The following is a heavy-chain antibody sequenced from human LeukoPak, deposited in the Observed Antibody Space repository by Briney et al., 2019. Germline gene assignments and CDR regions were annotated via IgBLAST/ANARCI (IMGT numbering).Heavy chain of an antibody. V-gene: IGHV3-30*02. J-gene: IGHJ6*03. CDR1: GFRFSDYG. Sequence: GGSLRLSCAASGFRFSDYGMHWVRQAPGKGLEWVAFIRYDGSNKYYADSVKGRFTISRDNSKNTLYLQMNSLRAEDTAVYYCAKSNRDYYYYYMDVWGKGTTVTVSS. CDR3: AKSNRDYYYYYMDV. CDR2: IRYDGSNK.